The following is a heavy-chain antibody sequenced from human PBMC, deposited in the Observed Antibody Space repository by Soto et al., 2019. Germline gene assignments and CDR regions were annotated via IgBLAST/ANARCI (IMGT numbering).Heavy chain of an antibody. J-gene: IGHJ2*01. CDR3: ARAYGRDRYFDL. CDR1: GFTFSDYY. CDR2: ISCSSRYT. Sequence: QVQLVESGGDLVKPGGSLRLSCAASGFTFSDYYMNWIRQAPGKGLEWVSYISCSSRYTNSADSVKGRFTISRDNAKNSLFLQMNSLRAEDTAVYYCARAYGRDRYFDLWGRGTLVTVSS. D-gene: IGHD4-17*01. V-gene: IGHV3-11*05.